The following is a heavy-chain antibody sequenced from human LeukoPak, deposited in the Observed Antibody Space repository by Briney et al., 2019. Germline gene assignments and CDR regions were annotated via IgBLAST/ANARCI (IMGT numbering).Heavy chain of an antibody. V-gene: IGHV4-59*01. CDR2: IYYSGST. CDR1: GGSISSYY. J-gene: IGHJ3*02. D-gene: IGHD3-9*01. Sequence: PSETLSLTCTVSGGSISSYYWSWIRQPPGKGLEWIGYIYYSGSTNYNPSLKSRVTISVDTSKNQFSLKLSSVTAADTAVYYCARTPRYFDWLLAEDPAFDIWGQGTMVTVSS. CDR3: ARTPRYFDWLLAEDPAFDI.